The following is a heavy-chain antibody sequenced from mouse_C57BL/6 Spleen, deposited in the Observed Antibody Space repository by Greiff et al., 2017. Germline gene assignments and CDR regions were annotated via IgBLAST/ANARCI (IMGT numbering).Heavy chain of an antibody. CDR2: IWSGGST. J-gene: IGHJ4*01. V-gene: IGHV2-2*01. Sequence: VKLVESGPGLVQPSQSLSITCTVSGFSLTSYGVHWVRQSPGKGLEWLGVIWSGGSTDYNAAFISRLSISKDNSKSQVFFKMNSLQADDTAIYYCARHGSSYAYAMDYWGQGTSVTVSS. CDR3: ARHGSSYAYAMDY. D-gene: IGHD1-1*01. CDR1: GFSLTSYG.